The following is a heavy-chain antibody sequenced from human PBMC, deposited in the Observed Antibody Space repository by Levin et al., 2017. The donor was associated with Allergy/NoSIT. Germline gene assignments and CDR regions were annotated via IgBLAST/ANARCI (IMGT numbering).Heavy chain of an antibody. V-gene: IGHV3-23*01. CDR1: GFTFSSYA. Sequence: GGSLRLSCAASGFTFSSYAMSWVRQAPGKGLEWVSAISGSGGSTYYADSVKGRFTISRDNSKNTLYLQMNSLRAEDTAVYYCAKGQGQLGYCTGGVCYGPVNDAFDIWGQGTMVTVSS. D-gene: IGHD2-8*02. CDR3: AKGQGQLGYCTGGVCYGPVNDAFDI. J-gene: IGHJ3*02. CDR2: ISGSGGST.